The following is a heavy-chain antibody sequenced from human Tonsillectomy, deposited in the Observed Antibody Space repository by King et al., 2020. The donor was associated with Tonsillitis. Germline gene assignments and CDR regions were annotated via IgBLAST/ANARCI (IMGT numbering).Heavy chain of an antibody. CDR2: ISWNSGSI. CDR3: AKDIGDIVVVPAAISYYYYGMDV. D-gene: IGHD2-2*02. V-gene: IGHV3-9*01. CDR1: GFTFDDYA. J-gene: IGHJ6*02. Sequence: VQLVESGGGLVQPGRSLRLSCAASGFTFDDYAMHLVRQAPGKGLEWVSGISWNSGSIGYADSVKGRFTISRDKAKKSLYLQMNSLRAEDTALYYCAKDIGDIVVVPAAISYYYYGMDVWGQGTTVTVSS.